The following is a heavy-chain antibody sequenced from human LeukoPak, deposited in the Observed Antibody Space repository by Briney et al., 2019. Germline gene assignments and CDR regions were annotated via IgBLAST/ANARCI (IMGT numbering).Heavy chain of an antibody. J-gene: IGHJ4*02. V-gene: IGHV3-21*01. D-gene: IGHD2-15*01. CDR2: IGSNTEDI. Sequence: PGGSLRLSCAASGFTFSRYSMNWVRQPPGKGLEWVPFIGSNTEDILYADSVKGRFTIARDNAKNSLSLQMNSLRAEDTAVYYCATGAESVIAATTFDSWGQGTLVTVSS. CDR3: ATGAESVIAATTFDS. CDR1: GFTFSRYS.